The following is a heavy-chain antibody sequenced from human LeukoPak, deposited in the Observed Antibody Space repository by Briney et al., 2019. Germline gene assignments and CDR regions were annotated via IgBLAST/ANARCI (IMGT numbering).Heavy chain of an antibody. CDR1: GFTFSSYW. Sequence: GGSLRLSCAASGFTFSSYWMHWVRQAPGKGLEWVSAMSGSGGSTYYADSVKGRFTISRDDSKNTLYLQMSSLRAEDTAVYYCAKRRYDSSGHFDCWGQGILVTVSS. D-gene: IGHD3-22*01. V-gene: IGHV3-23*01. J-gene: IGHJ4*02. CDR3: AKRRYDSSGHFDC. CDR2: MSGSGGST.